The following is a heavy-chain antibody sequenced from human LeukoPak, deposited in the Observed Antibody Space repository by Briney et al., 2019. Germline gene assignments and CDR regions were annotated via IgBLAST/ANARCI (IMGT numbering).Heavy chain of an antibody. CDR2: ISYDGSNK. CDR3: ARDQLELSLKGCYFDY. J-gene: IGHJ4*02. CDR1: GFTFSSYG. D-gene: IGHD1-7*01. V-gene: IGHV3-30*03. Sequence: GGSLRLSCAASGFTFSSYGMHWVRQAPGKGLEWVAVISYDGSNKYYADSVKGRFTISRDNSKNTLYLQMNSLRAEDTAVYYCARDQLELSLKGCYFDYWGQGTLVTVSS.